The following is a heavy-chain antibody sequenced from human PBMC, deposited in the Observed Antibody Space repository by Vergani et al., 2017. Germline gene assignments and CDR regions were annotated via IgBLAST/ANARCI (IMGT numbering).Heavy chain of an antibody. D-gene: IGHD3-3*01. CDR2: LSWDGGST. CDR1: GFTFDDYT. V-gene: IGHV3-43*01. CDR3: AKDHYYDFWLGAFDI. Sequence: EVQLVESGGVVVQPGGSLRLSCAASGFTFDDYTMHWVRQAPGKGLEWVSLLSWDGGSTYYADSVKGRFTISRDNSKNSLYLQMNSLRTEYTALYYCAKDHYYDFWLGAFDIWGQGTMVTVSS. J-gene: IGHJ3*02.